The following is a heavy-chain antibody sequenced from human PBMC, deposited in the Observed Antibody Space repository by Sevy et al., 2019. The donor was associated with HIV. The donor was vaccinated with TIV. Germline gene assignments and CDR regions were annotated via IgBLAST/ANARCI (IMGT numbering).Heavy chain of an antibody. V-gene: IGHV3-74*01. CDR2: INSDGSST. CDR1: GFTFSSYW. CDR3: ASVADYYGSGSYYTIFDY. Sequence: GGSLRLSCAASGFTFSSYWMHWVRQAPGKGLVWVSRINSDGSSTSYADSVKGRFTISRDNAKNTLYLQMNSLRAEDTAVYYCASVADYYGSGSYYTIFDYWGQGTLVTVSS. J-gene: IGHJ4*02. D-gene: IGHD3-10*01.